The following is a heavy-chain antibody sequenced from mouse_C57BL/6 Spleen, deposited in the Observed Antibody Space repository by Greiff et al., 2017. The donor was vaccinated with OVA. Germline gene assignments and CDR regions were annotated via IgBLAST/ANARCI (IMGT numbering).Heavy chain of an antibody. CDR2: IDPETGGT. D-gene: IGHD4-1*01. V-gene: IGHV1-15*01. CDR1: GYTFTDYE. CDR3: TRDWDRVFDY. J-gene: IGHJ2*01. Sequence: QVQLQQSGAELVRPGASVTLSCKASGYTFTDYEMHWVKQTPVHGLEWIGAIDPETGGTAYNQKFKGKAILTADKSSSTAYMELRSLTSEVSAVYYCTRDWDRVFDYWGQGTTLTVSS.